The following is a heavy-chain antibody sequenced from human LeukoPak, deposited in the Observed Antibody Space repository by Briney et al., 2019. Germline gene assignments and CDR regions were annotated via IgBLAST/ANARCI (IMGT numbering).Heavy chain of an antibody. Sequence: SETLSLTCTVAGGSISSYYWSWLRQPPGKGLEWIGNIYYSGSTYFNPSLTSRVTISVDTSKNQFSLKLSAVAAADTAVYYCASVRRGFGESSKYYSYYYMDVWGIGTTVTISS. CDR3: ASVRRGFGESSKYYSYYYMDV. V-gene: IGHV4-59*04. J-gene: IGHJ6*03. CDR1: GGSISSYY. D-gene: IGHD3-10*01. CDR2: IYYSGST.